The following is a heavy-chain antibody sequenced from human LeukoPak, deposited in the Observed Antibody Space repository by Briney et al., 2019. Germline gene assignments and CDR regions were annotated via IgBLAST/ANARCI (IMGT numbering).Heavy chain of an antibody. D-gene: IGHD1-1*01. Sequence: GGSLRLSCTVSGFTFSSHAMHWVRQAPGRGLEWVALISWDYTDKYYVDSVRGRFTMSRDNAKRTLYLQMDNLRSDDTAVYYCARSLNFDRTTPVGPLDFWGHGTAVIVS. CDR3: ARSLNFDRTTPVGPLDF. CDR2: ISWDYTDK. CDR1: GFTFSSHA. J-gene: IGHJ6*02. V-gene: IGHV3-30*03.